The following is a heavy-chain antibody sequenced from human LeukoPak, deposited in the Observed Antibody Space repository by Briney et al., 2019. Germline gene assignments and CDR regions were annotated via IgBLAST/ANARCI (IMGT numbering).Heavy chain of an antibody. CDR2: ISGDGGST. CDR1: EFTFSSYS. Sequence: GGSLRLSCVASEFTFSSYSMNWVRQAPGKGLEWVSLISGDGGSTFYADSVKGRFTISRDNSKNSLYLQMNSLRSDDTALYYCARESESSGWYDYWGQGTLVTVSS. CDR3: ARESESSGWYDY. J-gene: IGHJ4*02. D-gene: IGHD6-19*01. V-gene: IGHV3-43*02.